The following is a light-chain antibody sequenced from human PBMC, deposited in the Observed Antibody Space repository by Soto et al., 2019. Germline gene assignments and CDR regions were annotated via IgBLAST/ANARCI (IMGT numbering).Light chain of an antibody. CDR1: QGSSSW. CDR3: QQANSFLPLT. CDR2: AAS. J-gene: IGKJ4*01. V-gene: IGKV1-12*01. Sequence: DIQMTQSPSSVSASVGDRVTITCRASQGSSSWLAWYQQKPGKAPKLLIYAASSLQSGVPSRFSGSGSGTDFTLTISSLQPEDFATYYCQQANSFLPLTFGGGTKVDIK.